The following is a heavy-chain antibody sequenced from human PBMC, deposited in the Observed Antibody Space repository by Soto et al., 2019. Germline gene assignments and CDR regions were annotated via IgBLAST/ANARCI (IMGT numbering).Heavy chain of an antibody. CDR2: IIPYYNTL. Sequence: SVKVSCKASEGTFNSYAIAWVRQAPGQGPEWMGGIIPYYNTLNYAQKFQDRVTITADDSTNTVYMELSSLRSDDTAVYFCASGASRWYPYFFDSWAQGTLVTVSS. D-gene: IGHD6-13*01. V-gene: IGHV1-69*13. CDR3: ASGASRWYPYFFDS. CDR1: EGTFNSYA. J-gene: IGHJ4*02.